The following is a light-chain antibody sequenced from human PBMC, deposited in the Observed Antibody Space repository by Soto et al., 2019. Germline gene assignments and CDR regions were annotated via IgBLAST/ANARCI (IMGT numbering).Light chain of an antibody. CDR1: QLVSYRY. CDR3: QQRSNWLLT. V-gene: IGKV3D-20*02. J-gene: IGKJ5*01. Sequence: EIVLTQSPAVLALSPGSRPTLSCGASQLVSYRYLAWYQQKPGLAPRLLVYGASNRATGIPDRFSGSGSGTDFTLTISSLEPEDFAVYYCQQRSNWLLTFGQGTRREIK. CDR2: GAS.